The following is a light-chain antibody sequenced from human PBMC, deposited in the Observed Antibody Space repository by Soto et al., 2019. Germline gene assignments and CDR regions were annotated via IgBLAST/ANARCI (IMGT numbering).Light chain of an antibody. CDR3: QSYDSSLSGSRV. Sequence: QSVLTQPPSMSGAPGQRVTISCTGSSSNIGAGYDVHWYQQLPGTALKLLIYGNSNRPSGVPDRFSGSKSGTSASLAITGLQAEDEADYYCQSYDSSLSGSRVFGGGTKLTVL. V-gene: IGLV1-40*01. J-gene: IGLJ2*01. CDR1: SSNIGAGYD. CDR2: GNS.